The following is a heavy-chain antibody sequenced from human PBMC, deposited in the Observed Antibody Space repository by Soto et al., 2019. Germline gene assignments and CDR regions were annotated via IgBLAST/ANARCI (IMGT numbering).Heavy chain of an antibody. CDR2: IYPGDSDT. CDR3: ARLRYNWNQEPDGNFDY. J-gene: IGHJ4*02. V-gene: IGHV5-51*01. D-gene: IGHD1-1*01. Sequence: GESLKLSCKGSGYSFTSYWIGWVRQMPGKGLEWMGIIYPGDSDTRYSPSFQGQVSISADKSISTAYLQWSSLKASDTAFFYCARLRYNWNQEPDGNFDYWGQGTLVTVSS. CDR1: GYSFTSYW.